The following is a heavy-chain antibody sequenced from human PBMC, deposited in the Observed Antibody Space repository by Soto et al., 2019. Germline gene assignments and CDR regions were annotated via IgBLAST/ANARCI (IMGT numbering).Heavy chain of an antibody. CDR2: INHSGST. Sequence: SETLSLTCAVYGGSFSGYYWSWIRQRPGKGLEWIGEINHSGSTNYNPSLKSRVTISVDTSKNQFSLKLSSVTAADTAVYYCARGRGYSSGWYRNWFDPWGQGTLVTVSS. D-gene: IGHD6-19*01. CDR1: GGSFSGYY. CDR3: ARGRGYSSGWYRNWFDP. V-gene: IGHV4-34*01. J-gene: IGHJ5*02.